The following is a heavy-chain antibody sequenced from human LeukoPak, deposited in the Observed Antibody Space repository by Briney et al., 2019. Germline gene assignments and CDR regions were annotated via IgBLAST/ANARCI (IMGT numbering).Heavy chain of an antibody. CDR1: GGSVSSGDYY. D-gene: IGHD1-1*01. CDR2: IYNSGTT. J-gene: IGHJ6*02. Sequence: SETLSLTCTVSGGSVSSGDYYWSWIRQPPGKGLEWIGHIYNSGTTNYNPSLKSRVTISVDTSKNQFSLKPNSVTAADTAVYFCARHNRSMDVWGQGPTVTVS. CDR3: ARHNRSMDV. V-gene: IGHV4-61*08.